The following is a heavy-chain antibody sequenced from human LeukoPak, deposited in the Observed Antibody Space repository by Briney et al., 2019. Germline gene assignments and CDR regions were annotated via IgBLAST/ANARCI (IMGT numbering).Heavy chain of an antibody. CDR3: AKYITGPYRDY. Sequence: PGGSLRLSCTASGFTFSRYWMTWVRQAPGKGLEWVANIKEDGSAKYYVDSMKGRFTISRDNAKNSLYLQINSLRAEDTAVYYCAKYITGPYRDYWGQGTLVTVSS. J-gene: IGHJ4*02. CDR2: IKEDGSAK. D-gene: IGHD1-14*01. CDR1: GFTFSRYW. V-gene: IGHV3-7*02.